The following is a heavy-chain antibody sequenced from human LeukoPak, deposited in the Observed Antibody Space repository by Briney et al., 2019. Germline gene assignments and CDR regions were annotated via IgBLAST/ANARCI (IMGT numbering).Heavy chain of an antibody. CDR2: IFYRGST. J-gene: IGHJ4*02. CDR1: GGSISSYY. D-gene: IGHD4-17*01. V-gene: IGHV4-59*08. CDR3: ARRGADDYGDYGFDF. Sequence: SSETLSLTCTVSGGSISSYYWAWIRQPPGKGLEWIGYIFYRGSTNYNPSLKSRVTISVDTSKNQFSLKLNSVTAADTAVYYCARRGADDYGDYGFDFWGQGTLVTVSS.